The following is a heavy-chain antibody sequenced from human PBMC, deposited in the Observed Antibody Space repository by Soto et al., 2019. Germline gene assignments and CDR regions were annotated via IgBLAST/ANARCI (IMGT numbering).Heavy chain of an antibody. D-gene: IGHD3-22*01. V-gene: IGHV4-31*03. Sequence: LSLTCNVSGGSISSGGYYWNWIRQVPGRGLEWIGYISYSASSFYNPSLESRVSVSIDTSGNQFSLKLSSMTAADTAVYFCARAHTYYYGISGYSKQSFHFDSWGQGTLVTVSS. J-gene: IGHJ4*02. CDR2: ISYSASS. CDR3: ARAHTYYYGISGYSKQSFHFDS. CDR1: GGSISSGGYY.